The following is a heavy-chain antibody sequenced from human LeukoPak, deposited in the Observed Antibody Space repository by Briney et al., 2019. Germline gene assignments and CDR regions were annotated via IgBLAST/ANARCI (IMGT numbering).Heavy chain of an antibody. J-gene: IGHJ4*02. V-gene: IGHV3-9*01. D-gene: IGHD3-10*01. CDR3: AKDSGSGSGSYYYFDY. Sequence: GGSLRLSCAVSGFTFDDYAMHWVRQIPGKGLEWVSSTSWNSANIHYAGSVKGRFTISRDNAKKSLYLQMNTLRPEDTAFYYCAKDSGSGSGSYYYFDYWGRGTLLTVSS. CDR2: TSWNSANI. CDR1: GFTFDDYA.